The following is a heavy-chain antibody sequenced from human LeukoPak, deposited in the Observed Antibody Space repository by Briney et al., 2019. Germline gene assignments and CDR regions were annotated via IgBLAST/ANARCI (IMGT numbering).Heavy chain of an antibody. V-gene: IGHV1-8*03. Sequence: GASVRVSCKASGYTFTSYDINWVRQATGQGLEWMGWMNPNSGNTGYAQKFQGRVTITRNTSISTAYMELSSLRSEDTAVYYCARVPKFRRYGKIFDYWGQGTLVTVSS. J-gene: IGHJ4*02. D-gene: IGHD1-1*01. CDR2: MNPNSGNT. CDR3: ARVPKFRRYGKIFDY. CDR1: GYTFTSYD.